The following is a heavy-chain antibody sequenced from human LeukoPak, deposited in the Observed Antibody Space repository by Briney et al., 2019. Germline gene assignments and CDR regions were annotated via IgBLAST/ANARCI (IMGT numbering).Heavy chain of an antibody. V-gene: IGHV4-4*02. CDR2: ISHSGNS. J-gene: IGHJ4*02. CDR3: ARTPAIVGTMQGAQLDY. Sequence: SETLSLTYAVSGGSISSNNWWSWVRQPPGKGLEWIGEISHSGNSNYNPSLKSRVTISVDKSNNESSLKLSSVTAADTAVYYCARTPAIVGTMQGAQLDYWGQGTLVTVSS. CDR1: GGSISSNNW. D-gene: IGHD5-12*01.